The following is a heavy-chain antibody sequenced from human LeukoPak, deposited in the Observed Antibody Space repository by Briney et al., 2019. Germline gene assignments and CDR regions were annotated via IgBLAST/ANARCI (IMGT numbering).Heavy chain of an antibody. CDR3: ARVTYLRPYQLDY. V-gene: IGHV1-18*01. CDR2: ISLDSGNT. CDR1: GYTFANYG. Sequence: GASVKVSCKASGYTFANYGINWVRQAPGQGLEWMGWISLDSGNTGYAQRVQGRVTLTTDTSTSTAYMELRSLRSDDTAVYFCARVTYLRPYQLDYWGPGTLVSISS. D-gene: IGHD2-2*01. J-gene: IGHJ4*02.